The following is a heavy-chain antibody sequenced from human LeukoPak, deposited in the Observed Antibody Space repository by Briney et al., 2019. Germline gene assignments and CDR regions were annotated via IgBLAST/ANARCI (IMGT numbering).Heavy chain of an antibody. J-gene: IGHJ4*02. CDR1: GGSISSYY. Sequence: NPSETLSLTCTVSGGSISSYYWSWIRQPPGKGLEWIAYIHYSGSTNYNPSLKSRVTISVDTSKNQFSLKVNSVTAADTAVYYCARHSPVYYDFDYWGQGTLVPVSS. D-gene: IGHD3-10*01. CDR2: IHYSGST. CDR3: ARHSPVYYDFDY. V-gene: IGHV4-59*08.